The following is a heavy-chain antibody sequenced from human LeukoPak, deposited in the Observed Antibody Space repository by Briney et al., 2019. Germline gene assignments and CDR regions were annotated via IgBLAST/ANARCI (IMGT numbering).Heavy chain of an antibody. CDR3: TRETSSTSYWK. J-gene: IGHJ1*01. CDR2: VYYSGST. D-gene: IGHD6-6*01. Sequence: SETLSLTCTVSGDSITSTNYYWAWVRQPPGKGLEWIGSVYYSGSTSYNPSLKSRVIISVDTSKNQFSLKLTSVTAADTAVYFCTRETSSTSYWKWGQGTLVTISS. CDR1: GDSITSTNYY. V-gene: IGHV4-39*07.